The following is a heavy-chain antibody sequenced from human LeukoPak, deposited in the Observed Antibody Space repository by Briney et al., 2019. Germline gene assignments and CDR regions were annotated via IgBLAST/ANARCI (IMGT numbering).Heavy chain of an antibody. V-gene: IGHV3-23*01. Sequence: TGGSLRLSCAASGFTFSGYAMSWVRQAPGKGLEWVSAITGNGVGTYYADSVKGRFTISRDNSKNTLYLQMNSLRADDTAVYYCTKRVGGWYQIAYWGEGTLVAVSS. CDR2: ITGNGVGT. J-gene: IGHJ4*02. D-gene: IGHD6-19*01. CDR1: GFTFSGYA. CDR3: TKRVGGWYQIAY.